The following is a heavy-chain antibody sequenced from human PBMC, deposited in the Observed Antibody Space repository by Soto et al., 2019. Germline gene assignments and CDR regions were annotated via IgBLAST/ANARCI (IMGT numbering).Heavy chain of an antibody. CDR1: GGSISSGGYY. V-gene: IGHV4-31*03. CDR3: AIYRSELRYFDWPPHFDY. Sequence: SETLSLTCTVSGGSISSGGYYWSWIRQQPGKGLEWIGYIYYSGSTYYNPSLKSRVTISVDTSKNQFSLKLSSVTAADTAVYYCAIYRSELRYFDWPPHFDYWGQGTLVTVSS. J-gene: IGHJ4*02. CDR2: IYYSGST. D-gene: IGHD3-9*01.